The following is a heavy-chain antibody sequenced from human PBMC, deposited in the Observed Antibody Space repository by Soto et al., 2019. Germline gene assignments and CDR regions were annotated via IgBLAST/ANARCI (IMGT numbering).Heavy chain of an antibody. Sequence: GGSLRLSCAASGFTFSSYGMHWVRQAPGKGLEWVAVISYDGSNKYYADSVKGRFTISRDNSKNTLYLQMNSLRAENTAVYYCAKDTDGRVPAAILSGMDVWGQGTTVTVSS. CDR1: GFTFSSYG. D-gene: IGHD2-2*01. J-gene: IGHJ6*02. CDR2: ISYDGSNK. V-gene: IGHV3-30*18. CDR3: AKDTDGRVPAAILSGMDV.